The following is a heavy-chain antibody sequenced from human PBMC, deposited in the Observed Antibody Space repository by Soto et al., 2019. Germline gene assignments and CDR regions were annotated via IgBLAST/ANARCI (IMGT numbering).Heavy chain of an antibody. D-gene: IGHD3-10*01. Sequence: ASVKVSCKTSGDTFTNFGLSWVRQAPGQGLEWMGWIATYNSNKNYAQKFQGRLTLTTDTSTGTGYMELKSLEYDDTAVYYCARVLRGVVNWFDPWGQGTLVTVSS. V-gene: IGHV1-18*01. CDR2: IATYNSNK. J-gene: IGHJ5*02. CDR1: GDTFTNFG. CDR3: ARVLRGVVNWFDP.